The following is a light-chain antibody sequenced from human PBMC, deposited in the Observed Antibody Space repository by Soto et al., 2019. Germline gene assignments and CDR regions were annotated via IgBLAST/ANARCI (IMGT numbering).Light chain of an antibody. J-gene: IGLJ1*01. CDR2: DNN. V-gene: IGLV1-51*01. CDR1: SSNIGNK. Sequence: QSVLTQPPSVSAAPGQRVTISCSGSSSNIGNKLSWYQQLPGTAPKLLIYDNNKRPSGIPDRFSGSKSGTSATLGITGLQTGDEADYYCGTWDSSLSAYVFGTGTKVTVL. CDR3: GTWDSSLSAYV.